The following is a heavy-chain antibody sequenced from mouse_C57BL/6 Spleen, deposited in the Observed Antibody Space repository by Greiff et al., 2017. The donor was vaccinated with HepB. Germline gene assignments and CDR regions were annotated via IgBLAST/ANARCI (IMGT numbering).Heavy chain of an antibody. Sequence: EVKLEESEGGLVQPGGSMKLSCTASGFTFSDYYMAWVRQVPEKGLEWVANINYDGSSTYYLDSLKSRFIISGDNATNILYQQISSLKSDDTATYYCARDPPHYDYRGIYAMDYWGQGTSVTVSS. CDR1: GFTFSDYY. CDR3: ARDPPHYDYRGIYAMDY. V-gene: IGHV5-16*01. J-gene: IGHJ4*01. D-gene: IGHD2-4*01. CDR2: INYDGSST.